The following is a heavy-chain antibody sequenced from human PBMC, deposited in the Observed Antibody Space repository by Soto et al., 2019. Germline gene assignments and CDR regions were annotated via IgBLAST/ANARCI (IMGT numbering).Heavy chain of an antibody. D-gene: IGHD3-16*01. J-gene: IGHJ5*02. CDR2: ISKSGSII. CDR3: ARDLSPYSDYYDESTSETWFDP. Sequence: QVQLVASGGGLVQPGGSLRLSCAASGFTFSDYYMSWLRQPPGKGLEWVSYISKSGSIIHFADSGKGRFAISRDNAKNKLYLQMSSLRAEDTALYYCARDLSPYSDYYDESTSETWFDPWGQGTLVTVSS. CDR1: GFTFSDYY. V-gene: IGHV3-11*01.